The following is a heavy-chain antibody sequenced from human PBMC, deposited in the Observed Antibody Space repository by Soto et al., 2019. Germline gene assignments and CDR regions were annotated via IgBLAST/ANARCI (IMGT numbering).Heavy chain of an antibody. CDR3: TRSAYMDV. V-gene: IGHV3-48*01. CDR1: GFTFSTYS. J-gene: IGHJ6*03. D-gene: IGHD2-2*01. Sequence: SLRLSCAASGFTFSTYSMNWVRQAPGKGLEWVSYISSGSSTIYYADSVKGRFTISRDNAKNSLYLQMDSLRAEDTAVYYATRSAYMDVWGTGTTVTVS. CDR2: ISSGSSTI.